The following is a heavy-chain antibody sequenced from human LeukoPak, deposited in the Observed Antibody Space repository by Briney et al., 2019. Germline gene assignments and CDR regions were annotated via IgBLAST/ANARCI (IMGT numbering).Heavy chain of an antibody. J-gene: IGHJ3*02. D-gene: IGHD2-2*01. CDR3: ARDLVVPAAMGTHDAFDI. CDR2: IIPIFGTA. CDR1: GGTFSSYA. Sequence: SVTVSCTASGGTFSSYAISWVRQAPGQGLEWMGGIIPIFGTANYAQKFQGRVTITADESTSTAYMELSSLRSEDTAVYYCARDLVVPAAMGTHDAFDIWGQGTMVTVSS. V-gene: IGHV1-69*01.